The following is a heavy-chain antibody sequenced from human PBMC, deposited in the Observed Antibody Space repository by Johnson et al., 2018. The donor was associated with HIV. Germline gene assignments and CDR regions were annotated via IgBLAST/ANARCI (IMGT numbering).Heavy chain of an antibody. J-gene: IGHJ3*02. V-gene: IGHV3-7*04. Sequence: VQLVESGGGLVQPGGSLRLSCAASGFTFSSYWMNWVRQAPGKGLEWVANIKQDGSEKYYADSVRGRFTISRDNSKNTLYLQMTSLRAEDTAVYYCATGGSYDAFDIWGQGTMVTVSS. D-gene: IGHD3-10*01. CDR2: IKQDGSEK. CDR3: ATGGSYDAFDI. CDR1: GFTFSSYW.